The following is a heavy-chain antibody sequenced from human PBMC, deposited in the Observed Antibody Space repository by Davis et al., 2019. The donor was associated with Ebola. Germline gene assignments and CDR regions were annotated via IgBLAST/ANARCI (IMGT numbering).Heavy chain of an antibody. CDR2: IRSKAYGGTT. CDR3: TRDFPIVVVVAATRAHPMDV. J-gene: IGHJ6*04. V-gene: IGHV3-49*03. D-gene: IGHD2-15*01. Sequence: PGGSLRLSCFASGFTFGDYAINWLRQPPGKGLEWVGFIRSKAYGGTTEYAATVKGRFTISRDDSKSIAYLQMNSLKTEDTAVYYCTRDFPIVVVVAATRAHPMDVWGKGTTVTVSS. CDR1: GFTFGDYA.